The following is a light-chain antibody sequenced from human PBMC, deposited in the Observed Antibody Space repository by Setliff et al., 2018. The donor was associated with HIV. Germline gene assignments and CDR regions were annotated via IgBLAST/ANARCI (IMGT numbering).Light chain of an antibody. Sequence: SSELTQPPSVSVAPGKTARITCGGNNIGSKSVHWHQQKPGHAPVLVIYYDSDRPSGIPERFSGSHSGNTATLTISRVEAGDEADYYCQVWDSSSDHYVFGTGTKVTVL. CDR1: NIGSKS. CDR2: YDS. V-gene: IGLV3-21*04. CDR3: QVWDSSSDHYV. J-gene: IGLJ1*01.